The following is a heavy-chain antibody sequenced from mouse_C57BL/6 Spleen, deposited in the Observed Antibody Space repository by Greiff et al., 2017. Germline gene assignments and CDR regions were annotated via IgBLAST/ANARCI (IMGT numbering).Heavy chain of an antibody. CDR2: IYPGSGNT. CDR3: ARSLSITTVVGGAMDY. J-gene: IGHJ4*01. CDR1: GYTFTDYY. V-gene: IGHV1-76*01. Sequence: VKLMESGAELVRPGASVKLSCKASGYTFTDYYINWVKQRPGQGLEWIARIYPGSGNTYYNEKFKGKATLTAEKSSSTAYMQLSSLTSEDSAVYFCARSLSITTVVGGAMDYWGQGTSVTVSS. D-gene: IGHD1-1*01.